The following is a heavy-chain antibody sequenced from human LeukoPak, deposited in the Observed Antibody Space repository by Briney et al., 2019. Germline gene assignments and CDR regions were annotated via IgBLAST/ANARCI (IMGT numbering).Heavy chain of an antibody. Sequence: PGRSLRLSCAASGFTFSSYAMHWVRQAPGKGLEWVAVISYDGSNKYYADSVKGRFTISRDNSKNTLYLQMNSLRAEDTAVYYCARDDYGDSRLDYWGQGTLVTVSS. V-gene: IGHV3-30-3*01. CDR3: ARDDYGDSRLDY. CDR2: ISYDGSNK. J-gene: IGHJ4*02. CDR1: GFTFSSYA. D-gene: IGHD4-17*01.